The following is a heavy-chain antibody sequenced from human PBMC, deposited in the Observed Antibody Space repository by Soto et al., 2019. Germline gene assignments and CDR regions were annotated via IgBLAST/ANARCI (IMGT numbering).Heavy chain of an antibody. CDR2: NYYRGST. D-gene: IGHD5-12*01. Sequence: WETRSLTCTVSGCYVSSGNLYWSWIRQRPGLGLEWIGYNYYRGSTTFNPNHKSLITISVNTSKNQSSQKVTSVTAADTAVYYCAKDRIDGYNNFYYHGMDVWGQGTTVTVSS. CDR3: AKDRIDGYNNFYYHGMDV. V-gene: IGHV4-61*01. CDR1: GCYVSSGNLY. J-gene: IGHJ6*02.